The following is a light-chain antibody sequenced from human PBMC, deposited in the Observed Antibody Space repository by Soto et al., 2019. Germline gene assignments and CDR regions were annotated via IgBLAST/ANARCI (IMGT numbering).Light chain of an antibody. CDR1: SSDVGGYNY. CDR2: EVS. V-gene: IGLV2-14*01. CDR3: GSYTTSSTSHV. J-gene: IGLJ1*01. Sequence: QSVLTQPASVSGSPGQSITISCTGTSSDVGGYNYVSWYQQHPGKAPKLMIYEVSNRPSGVSNRFSGSKSGNTASLTISGLQAEDEADYYCGSYTTSSTSHVFGTGTKVTVL.